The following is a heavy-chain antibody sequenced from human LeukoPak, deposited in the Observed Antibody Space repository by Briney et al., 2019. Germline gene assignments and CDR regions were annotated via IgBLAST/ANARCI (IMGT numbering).Heavy chain of an antibody. J-gene: IGHJ5*02. CDR1: GFTVSSNY. CDR2: ISSSGSTI. D-gene: IGHD2-2*01. CDR3: ARGTRYQLLVRAWFDP. Sequence: PGGSLRLSCAASGFTVSSNYMSWVRQDPGKGLEWVSYISSSGSTIYYADSVKGRFTISRDNAQNSLYLQMNSLRAEDTAVYYCARGTRYQLLVRAWFDPWGQGTLVTVSS. V-gene: IGHV3-11*04.